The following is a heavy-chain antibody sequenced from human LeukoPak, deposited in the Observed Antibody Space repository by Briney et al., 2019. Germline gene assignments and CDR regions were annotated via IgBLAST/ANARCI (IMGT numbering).Heavy chain of an antibody. V-gene: IGHV4-34*01. D-gene: IGHD3-22*01. CDR2: INHSGST. CDR3: ARVHYYDSSVTPTWYFDL. Sequence: SETLSLTCAVYGGSFSGYYWSWIRQPPGKGLEWIGEINHSGSTNYNPSLKSRVTISVDTSKNQFSLKLSSVTAADTAVYYCARVHYYDSSVTPTWYFDLWGRGTLVTVSS. CDR1: GGSFSGYY. J-gene: IGHJ2*01.